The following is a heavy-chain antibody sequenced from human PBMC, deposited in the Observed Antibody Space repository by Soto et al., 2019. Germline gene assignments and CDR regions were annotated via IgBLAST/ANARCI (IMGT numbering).Heavy chain of an antibody. D-gene: IGHD1-26*01. CDR1: GFSVSINY. V-gene: IGHV3-53*04. CDR3: ARGSGSYRSSDS. Sequence: EVQLVESGGGLVQPGGSLRLSCGASGFSVSINYMSWVRQAPGKGLEWVSVIYSGGSTYYADSVKGRFTISRDNSKNTLYLQMNSLRVEDTAVYYCARGSGSYRSSDSWGQGTLVTVSS. J-gene: IGHJ5*01. CDR2: IYSGGST.